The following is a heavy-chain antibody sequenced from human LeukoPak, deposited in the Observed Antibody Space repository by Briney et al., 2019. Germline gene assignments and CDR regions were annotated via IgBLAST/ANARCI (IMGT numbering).Heavy chain of an antibody. CDR3: ARGRGIFGVVDAFDI. Sequence: SETLSLTCTVSGGSISSYSWSWIRQPPGKGLEWIGEINHSGSTNYNPSLKSRVTISVDTSKNQFSLKLSSVTAADTAVYYCARGRGIFGVVDAFDIWGQGTMVTVSS. D-gene: IGHD3-3*01. J-gene: IGHJ3*02. CDR1: GGSISSYS. V-gene: IGHV4-34*01. CDR2: INHSGST.